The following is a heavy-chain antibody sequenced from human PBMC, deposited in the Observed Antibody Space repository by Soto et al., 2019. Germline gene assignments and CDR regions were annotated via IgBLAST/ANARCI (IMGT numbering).Heavy chain of an antibody. Sequence: SETLSLTCAVYSGSFSGYYWSWIRQPPGKGLEWIGEINHSGSANYNPSLESRVTLSVDTSKNQFSLKVSSVTAADTAVYYCATKRNYDILPGYYLHYFDNWGQGTLVTVYS. D-gene: IGHD3-9*01. CDR1: SGSFSGYY. V-gene: IGHV4-34*01. J-gene: IGHJ4*02. CDR3: ATKRNYDILPGYYLHYFDN. CDR2: INHSGSA.